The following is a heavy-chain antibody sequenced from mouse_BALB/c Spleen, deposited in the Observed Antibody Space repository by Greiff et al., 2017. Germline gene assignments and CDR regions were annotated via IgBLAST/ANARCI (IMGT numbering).Heavy chain of an antibody. CDR1: GFTFTDYY. CDR3: ARENYDYDWYFDV. CDR2: IRNKANGYTT. D-gene: IGHD2-4*01. J-gene: IGHJ1*01. V-gene: IGHV7-3*02. Sequence: DVHLVESGGGLVQPGGSLRLSCATSGFTFTDYYMSWVRQPPGKALEWLGFIRNKANGYTTEYSASVKGRFTISRDNSQSILYLQMNTLRAEDSATYYCARENYDYDWYFDVWGAGTTVTVSS.